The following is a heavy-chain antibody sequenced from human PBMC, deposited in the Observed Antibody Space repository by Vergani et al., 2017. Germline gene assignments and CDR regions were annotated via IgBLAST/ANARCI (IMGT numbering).Heavy chain of an antibody. V-gene: IGHV4-34*01. J-gene: IGHJ4*02. CDR1: GGSFSGYY. CDR3: ASGSIAVAGRFDY. CDR2: INHSGST. D-gene: IGHD6-19*01. Sequence: QVQLQQWGAGLLKPSETLSLTCAVYGGSFSGYYWSWIRQPPGKGLEWIGEINHSGSTNYNPSLKSRVTITVDTSKNQFSLRLSSVTAADTAVYYCASGSIAVAGRFDYWGQGTLVTVSS.